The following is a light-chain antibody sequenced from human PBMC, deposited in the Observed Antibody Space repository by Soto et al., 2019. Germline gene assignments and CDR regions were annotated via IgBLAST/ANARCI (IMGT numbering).Light chain of an antibody. J-gene: IGLJ1*01. CDR1: SSDVGSYNL. CDR3: CSYAGSSSPYV. CDR2: EGS. Sequence: QSVLTQPASVSGSPGQSITISCTGTSSDVGSYNLVSRYQQHPGKAPKLMIFEGSKRPSGVSYRFSGSKSGNTASLTISGLQAEDEADYYCCSYAGSSSPYVFGTGTKVTVL. V-gene: IGLV2-23*01.